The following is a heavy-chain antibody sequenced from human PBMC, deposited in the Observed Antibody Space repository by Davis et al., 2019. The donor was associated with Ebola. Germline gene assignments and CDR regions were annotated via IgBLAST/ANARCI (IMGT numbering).Heavy chain of an antibody. J-gene: IGHJ4*02. CDR3: ASQVILTNDY. CDR2: ISSSSTI. D-gene: IGHD3-9*01. Sequence: GGSLRLSCAASGFTFSSYAMSWIRQAPGKGLEWVSYISSSSTIYYADSVKGRFTISRDNAKNSLYLQMNSLRDEDTAVYYCASQVILTNDYWGQGTLVTVSS. CDR1: GFTFSSYA. V-gene: IGHV3-48*02.